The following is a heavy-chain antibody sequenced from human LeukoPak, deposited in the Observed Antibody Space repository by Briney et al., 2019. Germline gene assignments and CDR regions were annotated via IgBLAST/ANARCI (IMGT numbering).Heavy chain of an antibody. CDR1: GGSISSSSYY. J-gene: IGHJ4*02. D-gene: IGHD3-22*01. Sequence: SETLSLTCTVSGGSISSSSYYWSWIRQPPGKGLEWIGYIYYSGSTNYNPSLKSRVTISVDTSKNQFSLKLSSVTAADTAVYYCARDRTVYYDSSGYPIRTFDYWGQGTLVTVSS. CDR2: IYYSGST. CDR3: ARDRTVYYDSSGYPIRTFDY. V-gene: IGHV4-61*01.